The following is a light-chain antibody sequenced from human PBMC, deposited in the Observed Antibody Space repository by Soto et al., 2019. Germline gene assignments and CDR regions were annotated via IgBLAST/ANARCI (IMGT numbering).Light chain of an antibody. CDR1: QSVSTY. CDR3: QQRRLWLT. CDR2: DAS. Sequence: DIGLTQSPGTLSLSPGDRATLSCRANQSVSTYLNWYQQKRGQAPRLLIFDASNRAAGIPARFSGSGSGTDFTLTISSLDPEDFAVYFCQQRRLWLTFGGGTKVE. J-gene: IGKJ4*01. V-gene: IGKV3-11*01.